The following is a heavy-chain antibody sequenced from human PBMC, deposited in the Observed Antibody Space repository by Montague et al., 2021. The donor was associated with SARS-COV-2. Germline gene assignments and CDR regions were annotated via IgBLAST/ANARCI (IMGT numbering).Heavy chain of an antibody. CDR3: ARAGRKQLLRLSGMDV. D-gene: IGHD6-13*01. CDR2: IYYSGST. J-gene: IGHJ6*02. V-gene: IGHV4-39*07. Sequence: SETLSLTCTVSGGSISSSSYYWGWIRQPPGNGLEWIGSIYYSGSTYYNPSLKSRVTISVDTSKNQFSLKLSSVTAVDTAVYYCARAGRKQLLRLSGMDVWGQGTRVTVAS. CDR1: GGSISSSSYY.